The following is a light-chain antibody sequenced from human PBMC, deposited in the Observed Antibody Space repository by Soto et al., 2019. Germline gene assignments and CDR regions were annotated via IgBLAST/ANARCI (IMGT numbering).Light chain of an antibody. CDR1: QSISRH. CDR3: QQYDNLPFT. CDR2: DAS. V-gene: IGKV1-33*01. Sequence: DIQMSQSPSSLSASVVDRVTITCRAAQSISRHLNWYQQKPGRAPKLLIYDASNLETGVPSRFSGSGSGTDFTFTISSLQPEDIATYYCQQYDNLPFTFGGGTKVDIK. J-gene: IGKJ4*01.